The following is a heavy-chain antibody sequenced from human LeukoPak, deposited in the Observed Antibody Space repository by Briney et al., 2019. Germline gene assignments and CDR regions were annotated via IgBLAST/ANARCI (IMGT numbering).Heavy chain of an antibody. V-gene: IGHV1-69*04. CDR1: GGTFSSYA. J-gene: IGHJ4*02. CDR2: IIPILGIA. Sequence: ASVKVSCKASGGTFSSYAISWVRHAPGQGLEWMGRIIPILGIANYAQKFQGRVTIAADKSTSTAYMELSSLRSEDTAVYYCAREEAVEMATIPDYWGQGTLVTVSS. CDR3: AREEAVEMATIPDY. D-gene: IGHD5-24*01.